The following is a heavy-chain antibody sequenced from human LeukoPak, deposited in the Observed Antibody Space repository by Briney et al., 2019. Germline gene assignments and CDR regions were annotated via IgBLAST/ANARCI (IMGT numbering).Heavy chain of an antibody. Sequence: PGGSLRLSCAASGFTFSSYEMNWVRQAPGKGLEWVSYISSSGSIIYYADSVKGRFTISRDNAKNSLYLQMNSLRAEDTAVYYCAGSYYGSGSRALDYWGQGTLVTVSS. D-gene: IGHD3-10*01. J-gene: IGHJ4*02. V-gene: IGHV3-48*03. CDR3: AGSYYGSGSRALDY. CDR2: ISSSGSII. CDR1: GFTFSSYE.